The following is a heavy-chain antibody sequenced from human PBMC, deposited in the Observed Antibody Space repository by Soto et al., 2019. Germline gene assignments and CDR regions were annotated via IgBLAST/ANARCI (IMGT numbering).Heavy chain of an antibody. D-gene: IGHD2-21*02. Sequence: GGSLRLSCTPSGFTFGDYAVSWFRQVPGKELEWVGIIRNKGYGGTTEYAASVKGRFTISRDDSTNIAYLQMNSLKTEDTAVYFCTRVGRQVTISYFDYWGQGTLVTVSS. J-gene: IGHJ4*02. CDR2: IRNKGYGGTT. V-gene: IGHV3-49*03. CDR1: GFTFGDYA. CDR3: TRVGRQVTISYFDY.